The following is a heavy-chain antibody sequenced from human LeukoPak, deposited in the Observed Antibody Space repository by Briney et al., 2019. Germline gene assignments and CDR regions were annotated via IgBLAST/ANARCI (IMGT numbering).Heavy chain of an antibody. V-gene: IGHV3-20*04. D-gene: IGHD4-17*01. Sequence: PGGSLRLSCAASGFTFDDYGMSWVRQAPGKGLEWVSGINWNGGSTGYADSVKGRFTISRDNAKNSLYLQMNSLRAEDTALYYCARDQDYGDPAAFDYWGQGTLVTVSS. CDR3: ARDQDYGDPAAFDY. J-gene: IGHJ4*02. CDR2: INWNGGST. CDR1: GFTFDDYG.